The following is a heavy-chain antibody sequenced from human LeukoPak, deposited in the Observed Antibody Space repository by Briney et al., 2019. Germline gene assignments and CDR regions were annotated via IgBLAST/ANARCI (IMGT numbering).Heavy chain of an antibody. CDR2: IYPGGSDI. CDR1: GYSFTSYW. V-gene: IGHV5-51*01. J-gene: IGHJ4*02. D-gene: IGHD6-13*01. CDR3: ARYSSRWYNFDY. Sequence: GESLKISCKGSGYSFTSYWIGWVRQMPGKGLEWVAIIYPGGSDIRYSPSFQGPVTISADKSITTAYLQWSSLKAADTAVYYCARYSSRWYNFDYWGQGTLVTVSS.